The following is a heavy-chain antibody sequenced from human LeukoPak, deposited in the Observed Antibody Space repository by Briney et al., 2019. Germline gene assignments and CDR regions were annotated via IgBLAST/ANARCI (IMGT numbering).Heavy chain of an antibody. J-gene: IGHJ4*02. Sequence: SETLSLTCTVSGASINNYYWSWIRQPPGRGLECIGYIYYYGSTNYNPSLKSRVTISVETSENQFSLRLTSVTAADTAVYYCVRLRGSSGPIDHWGQGTLVTVSS. CDR2: IYYYGST. V-gene: IGHV4-59*01. CDR1: GASINNYY. CDR3: VRLRGSSGPIDH. D-gene: IGHD3-22*01.